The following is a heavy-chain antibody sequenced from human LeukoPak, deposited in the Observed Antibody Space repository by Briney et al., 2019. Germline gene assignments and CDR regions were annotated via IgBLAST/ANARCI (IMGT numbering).Heavy chain of an antibody. J-gene: IGHJ4*02. CDR3: ARGGFVDTAMVSHYFDY. CDR2: INHSGST. V-gene: IGHV4-34*01. CDR1: GGSLSGYY. Sequence: SETLSLTCAVYGGSLSGYYWSWIRQPPGKGLEWIREINHSGSTNYNPSLKSRVTISVDTSKNQFSLKLSSVTAADTAVYYCARGGFVDTAMVSHYFDYWGQGTLVTVSS. D-gene: IGHD5-18*01.